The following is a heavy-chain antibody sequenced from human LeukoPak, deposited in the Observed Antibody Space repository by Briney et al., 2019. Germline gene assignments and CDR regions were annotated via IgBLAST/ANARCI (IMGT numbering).Heavy chain of an antibody. CDR1: GYTFTSYA. D-gene: IGHD6-19*01. CDR2: INAGNGNT. CDR3: ARDRQWLVRYYFDY. Sequence: ASVKVSCKASGYTFTSYAMHWVRQAPGQRLGWMGWINAGNGNTKYSQKFQGRVTITRDTSASTAYMELSSLRSEDTAVYYCARDRQWLVRYYFDYWGQGTLVTVSS. V-gene: IGHV1-3*01. J-gene: IGHJ4*02.